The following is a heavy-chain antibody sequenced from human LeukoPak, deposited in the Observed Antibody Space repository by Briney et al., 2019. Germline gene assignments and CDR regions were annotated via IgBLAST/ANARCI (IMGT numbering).Heavy chain of an antibody. CDR2: INHSGST. V-gene: IGHV4-34*01. CDR1: GGSFSGYY. Sequence: SETLSLTCAVYGGSFSGYYWSWIRQPPGKGLEWIGEINHSGSTNYNPSLKSRVTISVDTSKNQFSLKLSSVTAADTAVYYCARPLGYCSGGTCYPPGYWGQGTLVTVSS. CDR3: ARPLGYCSGGTCYPPGY. D-gene: IGHD2-15*01. J-gene: IGHJ4*02.